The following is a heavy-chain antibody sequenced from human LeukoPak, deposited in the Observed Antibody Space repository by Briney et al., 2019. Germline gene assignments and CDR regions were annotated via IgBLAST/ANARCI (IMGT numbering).Heavy chain of an antibody. CDR2: INPNSGGT. Sequence: ASVKASCKASGYTLTDYYMHWVRQAPGQGLEWMGRINPNSGGTNYAQKFQGRVTMTRDTSISTVYMELSRLRSDDTAVYYCARVGYYESSGYYEYWGQGTLVTVSS. CDR1: GYTLTDYY. D-gene: IGHD3-22*01. V-gene: IGHV1-2*06. CDR3: ARVGYYESSGYYEY. J-gene: IGHJ4*02.